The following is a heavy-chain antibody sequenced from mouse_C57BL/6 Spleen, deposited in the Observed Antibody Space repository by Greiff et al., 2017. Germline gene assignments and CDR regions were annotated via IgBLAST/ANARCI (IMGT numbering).Heavy chain of an antibody. D-gene: IGHD1-1*01. CDR1: GYAFSSYW. V-gene: IGHV1-80*01. Sequence: VQLQESGAELVKPGASVKISCKASGYAFSSYWMNWVKQRPGKGLEWIGQIYPGDGDTNYTGKFTGKATLTADKSSSTAYMQLSSRTSEDSAVYFCARSGADYGSPWFAYWGQGTLVTGSA. CDR2: IYPGDGDT. CDR3: ARSGADYGSPWFAY. J-gene: IGHJ3*01.